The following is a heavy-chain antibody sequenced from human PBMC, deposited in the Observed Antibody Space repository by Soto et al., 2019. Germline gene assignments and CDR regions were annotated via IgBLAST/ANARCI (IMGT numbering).Heavy chain of an antibody. V-gene: IGHV3-15*01. CDR1: GVTFSNVW. Sequence: EVQLVESGGGLVIPGGSLRLSCAASGVTFSNVWVTWVRQAPGRGLEWVGRIKRNAYGGTIDYAAPVKGRFTISRDDSRNPVSLQMNSLKNEDTAVYHCTPGLRWFGEFWGQGSRVTVSS. D-gene: IGHD3-10*01. CDR2: IKRNAYGGTI. CDR3: TPGLRWFGEF. J-gene: IGHJ4*02.